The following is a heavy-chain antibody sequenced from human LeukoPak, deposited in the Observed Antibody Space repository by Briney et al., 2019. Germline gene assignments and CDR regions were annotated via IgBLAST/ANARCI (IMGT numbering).Heavy chain of an antibody. Sequence: GGSLRLSCAASGFTFSSYGMHWVRQAPGKGLERVAFIRYDGSNKYYADSVKGRFTISRDNSKNTLYLQMNSLRAEDTAVYYCAKDSSRLVPVWVYFDYWGQGTLVTVSS. J-gene: IGHJ4*02. D-gene: IGHD2-2*01. CDR1: GFTFSSYG. CDR2: IRYDGSNK. CDR3: AKDSSRLVPVWVYFDY. V-gene: IGHV3-30*02.